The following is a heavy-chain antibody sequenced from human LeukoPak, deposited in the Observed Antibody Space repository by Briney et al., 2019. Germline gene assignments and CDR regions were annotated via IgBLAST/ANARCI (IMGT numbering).Heavy chain of an antibody. Sequence: PGGSLRLSCAASGFTFINCAMSWVRQAPGKGLEWVSTISGSGGITYYADSVKGRFTISRDNSKNTLYLQMNSLRAEDTAVYYCARDAMMGQYYYMDVWGKGTTVTVSS. CDR1: GFTFINCA. D-gene: IGHD2-2*01. V-gene: IGHV3-23*01. CDR3: ARDAMMGQYYYMDV. CDR2: ISGSGGIT. J-gene: IGHJ6*03.